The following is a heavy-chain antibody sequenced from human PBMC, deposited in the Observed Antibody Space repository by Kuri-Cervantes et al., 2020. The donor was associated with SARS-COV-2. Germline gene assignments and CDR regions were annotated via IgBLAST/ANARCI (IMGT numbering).Heavy chain of an antibody. CDR2: IYYSGST. V-gene: IGHV4-59*08. Sequence: SETLSLTCTVSGGSISSYYWSWIRQPPGKGLEWIGYIYYSGSTNYNPSLKSRVTISVDTSKNQFSLKLSSVTAADSAVYFCARSSWRQLWFPPSYYFDFWGQGTQVTVSS. J-gene: IGHJ4*02. CDR3: ARSSWRQLWFPPSYYFDF. D-gene: IGHD5-18*01. CDR1: GGSISSYY.